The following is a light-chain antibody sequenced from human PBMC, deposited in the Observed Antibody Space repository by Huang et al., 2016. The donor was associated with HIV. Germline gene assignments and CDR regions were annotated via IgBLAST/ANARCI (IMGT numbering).Light chain of an antibody. V-gene: IGKV1-NL1*01. J-gene: IGKJ2*01. CDR1: QDISNS. CDR3: QQYYSTLYT. CDR2: AAS. Sequence: DIRMTQSPSSLSASVGDRVTITCRASQDISNSLAWYQQKPGKAPKLLLSAASRLESGVPSRFSGTGSGTDYTLTISSLQPEDFATYYCQQYYSTLYTLGQGTKLKIK.